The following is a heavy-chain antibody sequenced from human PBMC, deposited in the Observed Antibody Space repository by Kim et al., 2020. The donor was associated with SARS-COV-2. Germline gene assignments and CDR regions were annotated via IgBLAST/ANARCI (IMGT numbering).Heavy chain of an antibody. CDR2: T. V-gene: IGHV4-4*08. D-gene: IGHD6-13*01. Sequence: TTNTPTIKSRVTISVDTSRSRFSLKLSSVTAADTAVYYCARLGSSWFFDYWGQGTLVTVSS. CDR3: ARLGSSWFFDY. J-gene: IGHJ4*02.